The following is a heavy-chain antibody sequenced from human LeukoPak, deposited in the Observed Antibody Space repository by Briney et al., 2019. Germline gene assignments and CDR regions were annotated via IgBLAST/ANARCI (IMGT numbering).Heavy chain of an antibody. CDR2: ITPNSGGT. V-gene: IGHV1-2*02. J-gene: IGHJ4*02. D-gene: IGHD4-11*01. CDR1: GYTFTGYY. Sequence: ASVKVSCKSSGYTFTGYYMHWVRQPPGQGLEWMGWITPNSGGTNYAQKFQGRVTMTRDTSISTAYMKLSRLRSDDTAVYYSARGISTVTRGYWGQGTLVTVSS. CDR3: ARGISTVTRGY.